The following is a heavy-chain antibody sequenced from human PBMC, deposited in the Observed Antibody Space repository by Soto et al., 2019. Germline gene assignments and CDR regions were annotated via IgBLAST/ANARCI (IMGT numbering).Heavy chain of an antibody. Sequence: GESLKISCRTSGYKFTSSWISWVRQMPGKGLEWMGIIFPSDSDTRYSPSFQGQVTISADRSTSTVFLQWASLKASDTAVYFCARKDRSGYFNWFDPWGQGTLVTVSS. CDR1: GYKFTSSW. D-gene: IGHD3-22*01. J-gene: IGHJ5*02. V-gene: IGHV5-51*01. CDR2: IFPSDSDT. CDR3: ARKDRSGYFNWFDP.